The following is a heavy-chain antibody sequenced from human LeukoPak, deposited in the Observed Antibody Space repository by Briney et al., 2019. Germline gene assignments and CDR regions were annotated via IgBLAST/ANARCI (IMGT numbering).Heavy chain of an antibody. V-gene: IGHV3-15*01. CDR2: IKSKTDGGTT. J-gene: IGHJ6*02. Sequence: GGSLRLSCAASGFTFSNAWMSWVRQAPGKGLEWVSRIKSKTDGGTTDYAAPVKGRFTISRDDSNNTLYLQMNSLKTEDTAVYYCTTEGSNWNDGNYYYYGMDVWGQGTTVTVSS. D-gene: IGHD1-1*01. CDR1: GFTFSNAW. CDR3: TTEGSNWNDGNYYYYGMDV.